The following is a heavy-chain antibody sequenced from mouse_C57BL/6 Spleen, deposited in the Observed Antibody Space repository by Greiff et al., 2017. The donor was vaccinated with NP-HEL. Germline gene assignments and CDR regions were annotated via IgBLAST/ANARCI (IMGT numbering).Heavy chain of an antibody. V-gene: IGHV3-6*01. Sequence: EVKLMESGPGLVKPSQSLSLTCSVTGYSITSGYYWNWIRQFPGNKLEWMGYISYDGSNNYNPSLKNRISITRDTSKNQFFLKLNSVTTEDTATYYCAKSPYWYYFDYWGQGTTLTVSS. D-gene: IGHD1-1*01. CDR2: ISYDGSN. CDR3: AKSPYWYYFDY. CDR1: GYSITSGYY. J-gene: IGHJ2*01.